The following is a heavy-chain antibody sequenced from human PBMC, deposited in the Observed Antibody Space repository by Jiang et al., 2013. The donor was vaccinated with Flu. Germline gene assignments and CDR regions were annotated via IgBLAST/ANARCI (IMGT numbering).Heavy chain of an antibody. V-gene: IGHV5-10-1*01. CDR2: IDPSDSYT. D-gene: IGHD1-26*01. Sequence: KGLEWMGRIDPSDSYTNYSPSFQGHVTISADKSISTAYLQWSSLKASDTAMYYCARHIDRWELIFDYWGQGTLVTVSS. CDR3: ARHIDRWELIFDY. J-gene: IGHJ4*02.